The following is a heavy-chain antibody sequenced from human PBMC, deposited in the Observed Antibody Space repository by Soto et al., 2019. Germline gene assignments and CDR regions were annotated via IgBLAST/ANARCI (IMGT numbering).Heavy chain of an antibody. CDR2: MNPNSGNT. J-gene: IGHJ4*02. Sequence: QVQLVQSGAEVKKPGASVKVSCKASGYTFTSYDINWVRQATGQGLEWMGWMNPNSGNTGYAQKFQGRVTMTRNTXIXXAYMELSSLRSEDTAVYYCARGLGDTAMVAMGDDYWGQGTLVTVSS. D-gene: IGHD5-18*01. CDR1: GYTFTSYD. CDR3: ARGLGDTAMVAMGDDY. V-gene: IGHV1-8*01.